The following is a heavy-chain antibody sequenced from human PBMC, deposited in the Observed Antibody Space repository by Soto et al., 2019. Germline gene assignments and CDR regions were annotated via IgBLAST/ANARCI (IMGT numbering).Heavy chain of an antibody. CDR3: ARLGITTSYGMDV. Sequence: GESLKISCKASGYSFTSYWISWVRQMPGKGLEWMGRIDPSDSYTNYSPSFQGHVTISTDKSISTAYLQWSSLEASDTAMYYCARLGITTSYGMDVWGQGTTVTVSS. D-gene: IGHD4-4*01. CDR1: GYSFTSYW. V-gene: IGHV5-10-1*01. J-gene: IGHJ6*02. CDR2: IDPSDSYT.